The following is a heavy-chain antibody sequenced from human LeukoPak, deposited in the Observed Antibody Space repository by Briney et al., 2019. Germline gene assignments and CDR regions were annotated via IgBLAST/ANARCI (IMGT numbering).Heavy chain of an antibody. CDR1: GYTLTGYY. V-gene: IGHV1-2*02. CDR3: ARALGYCSSTSCFAWFDP. J-gene: IGHJ5*02. D-gene: IGHD2-2*01. CDR2: INPTSGGT. Sequence: ASVKVSCKASGYTLTGYYMHWVRQAPGQGLEWMGWINPTSGGTNYAQKFQGRVTMTRDTSISTAYMELSRLRSDDTAVYYCARALGYCSSTSCFAWFDPWGQGTLVTVSS.